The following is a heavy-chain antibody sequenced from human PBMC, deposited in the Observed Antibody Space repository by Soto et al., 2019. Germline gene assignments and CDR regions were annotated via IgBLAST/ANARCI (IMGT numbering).Heavy chain of an antibody. D-gene: IGHD6-13*01. V-gene: IGHV4-34*01. CDR2: INHSGST. J-gene: IGHJ4*02. CDR3: ARGGIAAARHFDY. CDR1: GGSFSGYY. Sequence: PSETLSLTCAVYGGSFSGYYWSWIRQPPGKGLEWIGEINHSGSTNYIPSLKSRVTISVDTSKNQFSLKLSSVTAADTAVYYCARGGIAAARHFDYWGQGTLVTVSS.